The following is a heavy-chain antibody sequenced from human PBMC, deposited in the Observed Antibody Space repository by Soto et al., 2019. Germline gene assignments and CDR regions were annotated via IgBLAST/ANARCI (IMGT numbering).Heavy chain of an antibody. D-gene: IGHD2-21*01. J-gene: IGHJ4*02. CDR2: IGKSGST. V-gene: IGHV3-48*03. Sequence: PGGSLRLSCAASGFTFIKYEMNWGRQAPGKGLEWVSYIGKSGSTYYADSVRGRFTVSRDNAKNSLYLQMTSLRAEDTALYYCAREEIDCGGDCFEYWGRGTLVTVSS. CDR3: AREEIDCGGDCFEY. CDR1: GFTFIKYE.